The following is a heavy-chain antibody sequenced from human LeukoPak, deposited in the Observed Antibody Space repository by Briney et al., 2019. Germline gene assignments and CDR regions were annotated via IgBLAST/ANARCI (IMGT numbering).Heavy chain of an antibody. CDR2: IISKAYGGTT. Sequence: GGSLGLSCTASGFTFGDYAMSWFRQAPGKGLEWVGFIISKAYGGTTEYAASVKGRFTISRDDSKSIAYLQMNSLKTEDTAVYYCTRKVYYDSSGYYPNDYWGQGTLVTVSS. CDR1: GFTFGDYA. J-gene: IGHJ4*02. D-gene: IGHD3-22*01. CDR3: TRKVYYDSSGYYPNDY. V-gene: IGHV3-49*03.